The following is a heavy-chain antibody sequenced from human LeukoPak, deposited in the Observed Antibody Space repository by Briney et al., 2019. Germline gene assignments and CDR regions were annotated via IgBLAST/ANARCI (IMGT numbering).Heavy chain of an antibody. J-gene: IGHJ4*02. Sequence: RPSETLSLTCTVPGGSISSGDYYWSWIRQPPGKGLEWIGYIYYSGSTYYNPSLKSRVTISVDTSKNQFSLKLSSVTAADTAVYYCARVREYYFDYWGQGTLVTVSS. V-gene: IGHV4-30-4*08. CDR2: IYYSGST. CDR3: ARVREYYFDY. D-gene: IGHD2/OR15-2a*01. CDR1: GGSISSGDYY.